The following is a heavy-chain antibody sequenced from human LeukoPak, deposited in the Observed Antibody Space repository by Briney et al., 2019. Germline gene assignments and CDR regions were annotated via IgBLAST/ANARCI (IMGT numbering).Heavy chain of an antibody. D-gene: IGHD3-10*01. Sequence: PSETLSLTCAVYGGSFSGYYWSWIRQPPGKGLEWIGEINHSGSTNYNPSLKSRVTISVDTSKNQFSLKLSSVTAAGTAVYYCARVSDYYGSGSYPNWFDPWGQGTLVTVSS. CDR1: GGSFSGYY. J-gene: IGHJ5*02. V-gene: IGHV4-34*01. CDR2: INHSGST. CDR3: ARVSDYYGSGSYPNWFDP.